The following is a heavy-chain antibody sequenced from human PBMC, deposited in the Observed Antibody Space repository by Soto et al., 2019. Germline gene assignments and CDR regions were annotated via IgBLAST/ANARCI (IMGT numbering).Heavy chain of an antibody. Sequence: ASVKVSCKASGYTFTSYAMHWVRQAPGQRLEWMGWINAGNGNTKYSQKFQGRVTITRDTSASTAYMELSSLRSEDTAVYYCARDTNYDFWSGYRPWGQGTLVTVSS. CDR3: ARDTNYDFWSGYRP. CDR2: INAGNGNT. J-gene: IGHJ5*02. V-gene: IGHV1-3*01. CDR1: GYTFTSYA. D-gene: IGHD3-3*01.